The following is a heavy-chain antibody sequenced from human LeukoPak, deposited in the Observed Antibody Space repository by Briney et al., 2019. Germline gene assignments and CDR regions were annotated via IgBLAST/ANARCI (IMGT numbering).Heavy chain of an antibody. CDR2: ISSSSGYT. J-gene: IGHJ4*02. CDR1: GFTFSDYY. D-gene: IGHD1-26*01. CDR3: AREKKVGTTVFDS. V-gene: IGHV3-11*06. Sequence: PGGSLRLSCAASGFTFSDYYLSWIRQAPGEGLEWVSYISSSSGYTNYADSVRGRFTISRDNVKNSMYLQMNSLRAEDTAVYYCAREKKVGTTVFDSWGQGTLVTVSS.